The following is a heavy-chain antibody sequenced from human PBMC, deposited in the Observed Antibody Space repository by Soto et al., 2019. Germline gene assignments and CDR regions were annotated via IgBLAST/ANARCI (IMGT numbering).Heavy chain of an antibody. CDR2: TSYDGSNK. V-gene: IGHV3-30-3*01. Sequence: SLRLSCAASGFTFSSYAMHWVRQAPVKGLEWVAVTSYDGSNKYYADSVKGRFTISRDNSKDTLYLQMNSLRAEDTAVYYCARDRWTTLTTLRRAHYGMDVCGQRTTVTVSS. CDR1: GFTFSSYA. D-gene: IGHD4-17*01. J-gene: IGHJ6*02. CDR3: ARDRWTTLTTLRRAHYGMDV.